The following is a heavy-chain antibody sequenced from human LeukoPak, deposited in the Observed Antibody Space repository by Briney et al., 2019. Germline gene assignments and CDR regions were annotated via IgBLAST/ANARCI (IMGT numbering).Heavy chain of an antibody. V-gene: IGHV1-46*01. D-gene: IGHD6-19*01. Sequence: GASVKVSCKASGYTFTSYYMHWVRQAPGQGLEWMGIINPSGGSTSYAQKLQGRVTMTTDTSTSTAYMELRSLRSDDTAVYYCARVGQWLVLDPDYWGQGTLVTVSS. CDR1: GYTFTSYY. J-gene: IGHJ4*02. CDR3: ARVGQWLVLDPDY. CDR2: INPSGGST.